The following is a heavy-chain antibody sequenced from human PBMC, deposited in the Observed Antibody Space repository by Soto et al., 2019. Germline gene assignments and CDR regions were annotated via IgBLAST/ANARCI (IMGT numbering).Heavy chain of an antibody. V-gene: IGHV3-23*01. Sequence: GGSLRLSCEVSGFTFRDYAMSWVRQAPGKGLEWASTVSGSLDSAYYSDAVKGRFTVSRDHSRNVLYLQMDSLRAEDTGVYYCAKDSGLPGDFGILIHAFDIWGQGTLVTVSS. D-gene: IGHD3-10*01. CDR1: GFTFRDYA. J-gene: IGHJ3*02. CDR2: VSGSLDSA. CDR3: AKDSGLPGDFGILIHAFDI.